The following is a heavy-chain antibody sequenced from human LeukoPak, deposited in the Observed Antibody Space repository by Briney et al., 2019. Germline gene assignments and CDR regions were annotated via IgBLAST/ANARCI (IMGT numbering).Heavy chain of an antibody. CDR2: IRNSGGYT. CDR1: GFTFSSYG. D-gene: IGHD5-18*01. V-gene: IGHV3-23*01. CDR3: ARGSGYSYGYPFDY. J-gene: IGHJ4*02. Sequence: GGTLRLSCAASGFTFSSYGMSWVRQAPGKGLEWVSGIRNSGGYTYYADSVKGRFTISRDNSKNTLYLQMNSLRAEDTAVYYCARGSGYSYGYPFDYWGQGTLVTVSS.